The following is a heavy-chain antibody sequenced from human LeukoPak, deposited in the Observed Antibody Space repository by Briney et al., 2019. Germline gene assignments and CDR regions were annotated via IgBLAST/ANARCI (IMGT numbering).Heavy chain of an antibody. D-gene: IGHD3-22*01. CDR3: ARYHDYDSSGYSLIDY. V-gene: IGHV4-59*08. CDR1: GGSISSYY. Sequence: SETLSLTCTVSGGSISSYYWSWIRQPPGKGLEWIGYIYYSGSTNYNPSLKSRVTISVDTSKNQFSLKLSSVTAADTAVCYCARYHDYDSSGYSLIDYWGQGTLVTVSS. CDR2: IYYSGST. J-gene: IGHJ4*02.